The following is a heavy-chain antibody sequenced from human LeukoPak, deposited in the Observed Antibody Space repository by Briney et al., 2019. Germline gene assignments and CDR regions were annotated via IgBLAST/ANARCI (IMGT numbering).Heavy chain of an antibody. CDR1: GGSISSYY. D-gene: IGHD4-17*01. CDR2: IYYSGST. J-gene: IGHJ5*02. Sequence: SETLSLTCTVSGGSISSYYWNWIRQPPGKGLEWIGYIYYSGSTNYNPSLKSRVTISVDTSKNQFSLKLSSVTAADTAVYYCARLTTVTTDLNWFDPWGQGTLVTVSS. V-gene: IGHV4-59*08. CDR3: ARLTTVTTDLNWFDP.